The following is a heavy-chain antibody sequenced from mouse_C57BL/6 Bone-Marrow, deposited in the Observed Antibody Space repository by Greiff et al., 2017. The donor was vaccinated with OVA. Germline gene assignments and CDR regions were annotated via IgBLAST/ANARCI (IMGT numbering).Heavy chain of an antibody. V-gene: IGHV1-7*01. CDR2: INPSSGYT. D-gene: IGHD1-1*01. CDR1: GYTFTSYW. CDR3: ARSLPPPIYYYGSSYAPADFDV. J-gene: IGHJ1*03. Sequence: QVQLQQSGAELAKPGASVKLSCKASGYTFTSYWMHWVKHRPGPGLEWIGYINPSSGYTKYNQKFKDKATLTADKASSTAYMQLSSLTYEDSAVYYCARSLPPPIYYYGSSYAPADFDVWGTGTTVTVSS.